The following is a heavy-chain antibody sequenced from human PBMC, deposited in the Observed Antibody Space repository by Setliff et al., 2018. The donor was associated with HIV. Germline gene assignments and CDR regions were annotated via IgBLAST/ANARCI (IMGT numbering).Heavy chain of an antibody. V-gene: IGHV3-9*03. CDR2: INWNSDSI. CDR1: GFTFDDYA. J-gene: IGHJ4*02. D-gene: IGHD3-22*01. Sequence: LRLSCAASGFTFDDYAMYWVRQAPGKGLERVSGINWNSDSIGYADSVKGRFTISRDNAKNSLYLQMNSLRAEDMALYYCAKGLSSGYYYGLDSWGQGTLVTVSS. CDR3: AKGLSSGYYYGLDS.